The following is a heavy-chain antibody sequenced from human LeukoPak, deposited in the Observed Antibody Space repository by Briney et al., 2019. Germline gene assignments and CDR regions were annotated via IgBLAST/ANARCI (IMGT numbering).Heavy chain of an antibody. CDR3: ARGNGGRKPYFDY. Sequence: SETLSLTCTVSGYSISSGYYWGWIRPPPGKGLEWIGSIYHSGSTYYNPSLKSRVTISVDTSKNQFSLKLSSVTAADTAVYYCARGNGGRKPYFDYWGQGTLVTVSS. J-gene: IGHJ4*02. V-gene: IGHV4-38-2*02. CDR2: IYHSGST. CDR1: GYSISSGYY. D-gene: IGHD2-8*01.